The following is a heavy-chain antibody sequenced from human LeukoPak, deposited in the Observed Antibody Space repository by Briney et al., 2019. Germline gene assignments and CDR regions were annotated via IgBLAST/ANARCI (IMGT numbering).Heavy chain of an antibody. CDR1: GFTFSSYG. V-gene: IGHV3-30*18. J-gene: IGHJ4*02. CDR3: AKCGYVYPPDY. CDR2: ISYDGSNR. D-gene: IGHD3-10*02. Sequence: GGSLRLSCAASGFTFSSYGMHWVRQAPGKGLEWVAVISYDGSNRYYADSVKGRFTISRDNSKNTLYLQMNSLRAEDTAVYYCAKCGYVYPPDYWGQGTLVTVSS.